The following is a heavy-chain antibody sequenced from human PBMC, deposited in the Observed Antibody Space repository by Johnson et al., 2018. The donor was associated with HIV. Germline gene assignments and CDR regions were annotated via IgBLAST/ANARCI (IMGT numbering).Heavy chain of an antibody. CDR3: ARQHNYDSSGQGGGLDI. Sequence: VQLVESGGGLVQPGGSLRLSCAASGFTVSSNYMTWVRQAPGKGLEWVSGFGGSGSSDTYYADSVKGRFTISRENAKNSLYLQMNSLRAEDTALYYCARQHNYDSSGQGGGLDIWGQGTMVTVSS. CDR1: GFTVSSNY. J-gene: IGHJ3*02. D-gene: IGHD3-22*01. CDR2: FGGSGSSDT. V-gene: IGHV3-66*04.